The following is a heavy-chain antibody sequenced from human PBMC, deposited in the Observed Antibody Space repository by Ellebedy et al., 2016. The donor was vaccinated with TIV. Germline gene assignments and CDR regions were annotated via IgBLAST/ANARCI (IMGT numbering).Heavy chain of an antibody. V-gene: IGHV3-74*01. Sequence: GESLKISXAASGFTFTTYWMHWVRQAPGEGLACVSRIKSDGSSTFYADSVKGRFTISRDNAKNTLYLQMNSLRAEGTAMYFCARGYYYGMDVWGQGTTVTVSS. CDR3: ARGYYYGMDV. J-gene: IGHJ6*02. CDR2: IKSDGSST. CDR1: GFTFTTYW.